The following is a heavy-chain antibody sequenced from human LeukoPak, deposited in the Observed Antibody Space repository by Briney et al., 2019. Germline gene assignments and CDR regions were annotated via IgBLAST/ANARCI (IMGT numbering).Heavy chain of an antibody. Sequence: PSETLSLTCTVFGGSISSYYWSWIRQPPGKGLEWIGYIYYSGSTNYNPSLKSRVTISVDTSKNQFSLKLSSVTAADTAVYYCARQNYDILTGYLTFDPWGQGTLVTVSS. CDR3: ARQNYDILTGYLTFDP. J-gene: IGHJ5*02. CDR1: GGSISSYY. D-gene: IGHD3-9*01. CDR2: IYYSGST. V-gene: IGHV4-59*08.